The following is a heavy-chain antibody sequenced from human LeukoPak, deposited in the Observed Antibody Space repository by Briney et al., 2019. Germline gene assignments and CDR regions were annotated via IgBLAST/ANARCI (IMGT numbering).Heavy chain of an antibody. CDR3: ARDLGYSGYDYYYGMDV. D-gene: IGHD5-12*01. CDR1: GFTFSTYG. CDR2: IWYDGSNK. Sequence: GGSLTLSCAAAGFTFSTYGMHWVRQAPGKGLEWVAVIWYDGSNKYYADSVKGRFTISRDNSKNTLYLKMNSLRAEDTAVYYCARDLGYSGYDYYYGMDVWGKGTTVTVSS. V-gene: IGHV3-33*01. J-gene: IGHJ6*04.